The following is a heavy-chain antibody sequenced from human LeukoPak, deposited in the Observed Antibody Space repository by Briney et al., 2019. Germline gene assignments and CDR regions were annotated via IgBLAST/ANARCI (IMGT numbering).Heavy chain of an antibody. Sequence: PGGSLRLSCAASGFIFSSYAMSWVRQAPGKGLEWVSTIGGSGTSTYYADSVKGRFAISRDNSKNTLYLQMNSLRAEDTAVYYCARDLRGGYNPYFDYWGQGTLVTVSS. J-gene: IGHJ4*02. V-gene: IGHV3-23*01. D-gene: IGHD5-24*01. CDR3: ARDLRGGYNPYFDY. CDR1: GFIFSSYA. CDR2: IGGSGTST.